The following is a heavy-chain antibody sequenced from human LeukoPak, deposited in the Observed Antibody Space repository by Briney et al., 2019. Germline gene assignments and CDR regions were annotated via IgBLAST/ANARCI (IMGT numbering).Heavy chain of an antibody. CDR3: ARGGVDERDYYYYYYYMDV. CDR1: GYTFTGYY. D-gene: IGHD1-26*01. CDR2: INPNSGGT. Sequence: ASVKVSCKASGYTFTGYYMHWVRQAPGQGLEWMGWINPNSGGTNYAQKFQGWVTMTRDTSISTAYMELSRLRSDDTAVYYCARGGVDERDYYYYYYYMDVWGKGTTVTVSS. J-gene: IGHJ6*03. V-gene: IGHV1-2*04.